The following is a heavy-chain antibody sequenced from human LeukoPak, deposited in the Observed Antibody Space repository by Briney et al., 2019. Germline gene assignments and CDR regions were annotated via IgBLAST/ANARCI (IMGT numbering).Heavy chain of an antibody. D-gene: IGHD1-1*01. V-gene: IGHV1-69*10. J-gene: IGHJ4*02. CDR1: GGTFSNYA. CDR3: ARSVNWNYFDN. Sequence: KISCKASGGTFSNYAINWVRQAPGQGLEWMGGIIPILGIANYAQKFQGRVTITADKSTSTAYMERSSLRSEDTAVYYCARSVNWNYFDNWGQGTLVTVSS. CDR2: IIPILGIA.